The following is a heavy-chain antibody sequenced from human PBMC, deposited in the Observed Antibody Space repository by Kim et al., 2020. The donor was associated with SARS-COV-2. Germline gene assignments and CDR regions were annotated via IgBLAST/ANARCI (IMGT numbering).Heavy chain of an antibody. D-gene: IGHD2-8*01. J-gene: IGHJ2*01. Sequence: NPSLKGRITMSVDTSKNQFSLKLTSVIAADTAVYYCARHVSSYWYFDLWGRGTLVTVSS. CDR3: ARHVSSYWYFDL. V-gene: IGHV4-59*08.